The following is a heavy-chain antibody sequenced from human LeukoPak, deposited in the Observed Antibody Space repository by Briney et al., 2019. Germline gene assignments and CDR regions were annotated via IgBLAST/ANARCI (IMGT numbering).Heavy chain of an antibody. J-gene: IGHJ4*02. CDR1: GYTFTSYY. CDR3: ARDPITGPTSGSFDY. CDR2: INPSGGST. V-gene: IGHV1-46*01. D-gene: IGHD1-14*01. Sequence: GASVKVSCKASGYTFTSYYMHWVRRAPGQGLEWMGIINPSGGSTSYAQKFQGRVTMTRDMSTSTVYMELSSLRSEDTAVYYCARDPITGPTSGSFDYWGQGTLVTVTS.